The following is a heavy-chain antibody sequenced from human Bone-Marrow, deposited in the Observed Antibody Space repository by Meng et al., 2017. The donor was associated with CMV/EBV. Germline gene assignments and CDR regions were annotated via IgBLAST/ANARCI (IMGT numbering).Heavy chain of an antibody. D-gene: IGHD1-26*01. Sequence: GGSLRLSCAASGFTFSSYEMNWVRQAPGKGLEWVSYISSSGSTIYYADSVKGRFTIYRDNAKNSLYLQMNSLRAEDTAVYYCARSQSGSYSREYYFDYWGQGTLVTVSS. CDR1: GFTFSSYE. V-gene: IGHV3-48*03. CDR3: ARSQSGSYSREYYFDY. CDR2: ISSSGSTI. J-gene: IGHJ4*02.